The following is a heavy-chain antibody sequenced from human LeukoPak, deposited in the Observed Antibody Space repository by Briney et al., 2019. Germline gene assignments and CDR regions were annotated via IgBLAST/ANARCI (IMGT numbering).Heavy chain of an antibody. CDR1: GYSLSSGYY. Sequence: SETLSLTCAVSGYSLSSGYYWGWIRQPPGKGLEWIGSIYHSGSTYYNPSLMSRVTISVDTSKNQFSLKLSSVTAADTAVYYCARLGYCSSTSCYYFDYWGQGTLVTVSS. D-gene: IGHD2-2*01. CDR3: ARLGYCSSTSCYYFDY. J-gene: IGHJ4*02. CDR2: IYHSGST. V-gene: IGHV4-38-2*01.